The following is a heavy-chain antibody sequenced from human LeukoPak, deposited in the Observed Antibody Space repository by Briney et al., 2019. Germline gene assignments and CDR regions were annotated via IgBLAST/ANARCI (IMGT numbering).Heavy chain of an antibody. CDR3: AKRSSDFWSGYLWIDY. J-gene: IGHJ4*02. CDR2: ISGSGGST. Sequence: GGSQRLSCAASGFTFSSYAMSWVRQAPGKGLEWVSAISGSGGSTYYADSVKGRFTISRDNSKNTLYLQMNSLRAEDTAVYYCAKRSSDFWSGYLWIDYWGQGTLVTVSS. D-gene: IGHD3-3*01. CDR1: GFTFSSYA. V-gene: IGHV3-23*01.